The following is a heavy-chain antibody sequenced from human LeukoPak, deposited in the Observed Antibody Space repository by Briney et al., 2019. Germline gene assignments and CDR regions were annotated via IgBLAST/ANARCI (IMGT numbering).Heavy chain of an antibody. CDR3: ARHIYGGMVRGVIPPHFDY. J-gene: IGHJ4*02. V-gene: IGHV4-39*01. D-gene: IGHD3-10*01. Sequence: SETLSLTCTVSGGSISSSSYYWGWIRQPPGKGLEWIGSIYCSGSTYYNPSLKSRVTISVDTSKNQFSLKLSSVTAADTAVYYCARHIYGGMVRGVIPPHFDYWGQGTLVTVSS. CDR1: GGSISSSSYY. CDR2: IYCSGST.